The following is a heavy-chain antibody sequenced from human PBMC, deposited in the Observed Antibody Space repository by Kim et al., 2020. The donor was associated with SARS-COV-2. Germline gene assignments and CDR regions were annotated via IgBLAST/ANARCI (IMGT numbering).Heavy chain of an antibody. J-gene: IGHJ5*02. Sequence: KGRFTISRDNAKNTLYLQMNSLRAEDTAVYYCARAEYYYDSSGYGHWFDPWGQGTLVTVSS. D-gene: IGHD3-22*01. V-gene: IGHV3-74*01. CDR3: ARAEYYYDSSGYGHWFDP.